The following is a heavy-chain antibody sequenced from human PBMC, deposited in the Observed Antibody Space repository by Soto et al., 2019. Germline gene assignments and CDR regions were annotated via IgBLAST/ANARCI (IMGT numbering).Heavy chain of an antibody. CDR3: ARARSSIAATGWFDP. CDR1: GFTFSDYY. J-gene: IGHJ5*02. D-gene: IGHD6-6*01. V-gene: IGHV3-66*01. CDR2: IYSGGTT. Sequence: PGGSLRLSCAASGFTFSDYYMSWVRQAPGKGLEWVSVIYSGGTTYYADSVKGRFTISRDNSKNTLYLQMNSLRAEDTAVYYCARARSSIAATGWFDPWGQGTLVTVSS.